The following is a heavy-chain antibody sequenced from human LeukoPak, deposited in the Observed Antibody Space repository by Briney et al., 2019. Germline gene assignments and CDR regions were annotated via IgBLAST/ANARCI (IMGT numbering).Heavy chain of an antibody. D-gene: IGHD3-10*01. CDR2: INHSGST. Sequence: SETLSLSCAVYGGSFSGYYWDWIRQPPVKELEWIGEINHSGSTNYNPSLKSRVTISVDTSRNQFSLKLNSVTAADTAVYYCAKSNGYGLIDIWGQGTMVTVSS. J-gene: IGHJ3*02. CDR1: GGSFSGYY. V-gene: IGHV4-34*01. CDR3: AKSNGYGLIDI.